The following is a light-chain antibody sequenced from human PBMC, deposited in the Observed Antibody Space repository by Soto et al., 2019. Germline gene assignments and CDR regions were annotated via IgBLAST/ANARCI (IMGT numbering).Light chain of an antibody. CDR2: DVS. Sequence: QSALTQPASVSGSPGQSITISCTGTSSDVGGYNYVSWYQQHPGKAPKLMIYDVSNRPSGVSNRFSGSKSGNTASLTISGPQAEDEADYYRSSYTSSSAYVFGTGTKLAVL. V-gene: IGLV2-14*01. J-gene: IGLJ1*01. CDR1: SSDVGGYNY. CDR3: SSYTSSSAYV.